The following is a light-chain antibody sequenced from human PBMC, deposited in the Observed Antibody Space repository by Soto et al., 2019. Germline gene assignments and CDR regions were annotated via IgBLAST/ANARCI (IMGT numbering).Light chain of an antibody. CDR3: QQYSSMLS. V-gene: IGKV1-33*01. CDR2: DAS. CDR1: HHGGWN. J-gene: IGKJ4*01. Sequence: DIQITQSPSSLSSSVGDRVTIACHSRHHGGWNLNWFQQKPGEAPKLLIYDASNLERGVPSRFSGSGSGTDFSLTISSLQPEDVATYFCQQYSSMLSFGGGTEVDLK.